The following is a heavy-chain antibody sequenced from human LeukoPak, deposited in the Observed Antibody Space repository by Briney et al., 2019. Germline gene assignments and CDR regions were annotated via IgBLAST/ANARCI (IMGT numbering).Heavy chain of an antibody. D-gene: IGHD6-13*01. Sequence: ASVKVSCKASGYTFTGYYMHWVRQAPGQGLEWMGWINPNSGGTNYAQKFQGWVTMTRDTSIGTAYMELSRLRSDDTAVYYCAREDLAAAGTPFDYWGQGTLVTVSS. CDR2: INPNSGGT. CDR3: AREDLAAAGTPFDY. V-gene: IGHV1-2*04. J-gene: IGHJ4*02. CDR1: GYTFTGYY.